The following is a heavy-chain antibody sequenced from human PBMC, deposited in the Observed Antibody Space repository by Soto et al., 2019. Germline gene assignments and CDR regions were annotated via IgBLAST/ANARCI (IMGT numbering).Heavy chain of an antibody. CDR2: ISSSSSTI. V-gene: IGHV3-48*01. J-gene: IGHJ6*03. Sequence: GGSLRLSCAASGFTFSSYSMNWVRQAPGKGLEWVSYISSSSSTIYYADSVKGRFTISRDNAKNSLHLQMNSLRAEDTAVYYCARSPGLQYYYYYYYMDVWGKGTTVTVSS. D-gene: IGHD4-4*01. CDR1: GFTFSSYS. CDR3: ARSPGLQYYYYYYYMDV.